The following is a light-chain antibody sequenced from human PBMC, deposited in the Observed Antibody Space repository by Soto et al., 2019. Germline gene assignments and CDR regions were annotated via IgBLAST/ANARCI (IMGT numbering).Light chain of an antibody. V-gene: IGKV3-20*01. CDR1: QSVSSSY. Sequence: EIVLTQSPGTLSLSPGERATLSCRASQSVSSSYLAWYQQKPGQAPRLLIYGASSRATGIPDRFSGSGSGTEFTLTISSLQPDDFATYYCQQYNSHSTFGQGTKVDIK. CDR2: GAS. J-gene: IGKJ1*01. CDR3: QQYNSHST.